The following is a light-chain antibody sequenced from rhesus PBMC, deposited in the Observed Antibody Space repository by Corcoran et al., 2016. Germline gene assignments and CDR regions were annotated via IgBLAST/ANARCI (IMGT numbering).Light chain of an antibody. CDR3: LQYNSDPLT. V-gene: IGKV1-16*01. CDR1: QSISSW. Sequence: DIQMTQSPSSLSASVGDKVTITCQASQSISSWVAWYQQKPGKAPKPLLHKASSLESGVPSRFSGNGSGTDFTLTISSLQAEDFATYFCLQYNSDPLTFGPGTKLDVK. J-gene: IGKJ3*01. CDR2: KAS.